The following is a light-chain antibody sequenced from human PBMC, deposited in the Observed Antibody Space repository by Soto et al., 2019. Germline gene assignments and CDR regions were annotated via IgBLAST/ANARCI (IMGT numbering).Light chain of an antibody. CDR3: LHDFQYPRK. Sequence: AILMTQSPSSLSASVGDRVTITWRSSQFIRNDLAWYQQKQGKAPKLLIYEASTLQYGVPSRFRGSYSDTDFTLTIGSLQSEDFATYYCLHDFQYPRKFGQGTKVDI. CDR1: QFIRND. CDR2: EAS. V-gene: IGKV1-6*01. J-gene: IGKJ1*01.